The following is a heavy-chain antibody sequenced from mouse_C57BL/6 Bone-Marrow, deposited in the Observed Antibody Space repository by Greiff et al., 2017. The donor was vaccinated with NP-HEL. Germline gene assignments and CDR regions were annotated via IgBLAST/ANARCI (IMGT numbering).Heavy chain of an antibody. CDR3: ARGRYYDYDADAMDY. CDR1: GFTFSSYA. CDR2: ISDGGSYT. J-gene: IGHJ4*01. V-gene: IGHV5-4*03. D-gene: IGHD2-4*01. Sequence: EVKVEESGGGLVKPGGSLKLSCAASGFTFSSYAMSWVRQTPEKRLEWVATISDGGSYTYYPDNVKGRFTISRDNAKNNLYLQMSHLKSEDTAMYYCARGRYYDYDADAMDYWGQGTSVTVSS.